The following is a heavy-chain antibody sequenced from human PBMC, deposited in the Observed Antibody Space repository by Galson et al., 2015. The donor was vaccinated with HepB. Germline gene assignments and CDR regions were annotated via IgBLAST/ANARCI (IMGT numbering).Heavy chain of an antibody. CDR3: ASRPEDIVVVPAAIPYYYYYGMDV. V-gene: IGHV1-69*06. D-gene: IGHD2-2*01. CDR1: GGTFSSYA. CDR2: IIPIFGTA. Sequence: SVKVSCKASGGTFSSYAISWVRQAPGQGLEWMGGIIPIFGTANYAQKFQGRVTITADKSTSTAYMELSSLRSEDTAVYYCASRPEDIVVVPAAIPYYYYYGMDVWGQGTTVTVSS. J-gene: IGHJ6*02.